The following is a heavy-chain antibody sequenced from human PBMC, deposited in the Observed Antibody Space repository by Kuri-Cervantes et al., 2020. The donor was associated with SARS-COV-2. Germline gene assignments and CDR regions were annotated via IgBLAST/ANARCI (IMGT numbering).Heavy chain of an antibody. Sequence: ESLKISCAVYGGSFSGYYWSWIRQPPGKGLEWIGEINHSGSTNYNPSLKSRVTISVDTSKNQFSLKLSSVTAADTAVYYCARTPGDSSKVDCRGQGTLVTVSS. CDR3: ARTPGDSSKVDC. V-gene: IGHV4-34*01. J-gene: IGHJ4*02. CDR1: GGSFSGYY. CDR2: INHSGST. D-gene: IGHD2-21*02.